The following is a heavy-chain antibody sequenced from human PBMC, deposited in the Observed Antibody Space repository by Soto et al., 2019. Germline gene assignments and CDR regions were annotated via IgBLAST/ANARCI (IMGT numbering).Heavy chain of an antibody. Sequence: ASVKVSCKASGYTFTGYYMHWVRQAPGQGLEWMGWINPNSGGTNYAQKFQGWVTMTRDTSISTAYMELSRLRSDDTAVYYCARDRGSTNPDDAFDIWGQGTMVTVSS. J-gene: IGHJ3*02. CDR1: GYTFTGYY. V-gene: IGHV1-2*04. CDR3: ARDRGSTNPDDAFDI. CDR2: INPNSGGT. D-gene: IGHD2-2*01.